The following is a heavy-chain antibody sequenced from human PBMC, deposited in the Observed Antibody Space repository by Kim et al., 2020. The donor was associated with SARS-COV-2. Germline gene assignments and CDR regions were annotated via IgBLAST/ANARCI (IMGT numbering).Heavy chain of an antibody. CDR2: ISSSSSYI. D-gene: IGHD5-18*01. J-gene: IGHJ4*02. V-gene: IGHV3-21*01. Sequence: GGSLRLSCAASGFTFSSYSMNWVRQAPGKGLEWVSSISSSSSYIYYADSVKGRFTISRDNAKNSLYLQMNSLRAEDTAVYYCARDNLRRGYSYGNFDYWGQGTLVTVSS. CDR1: GFTFSSYS. CDR3: ARDNLRRGYSYGNFDY.